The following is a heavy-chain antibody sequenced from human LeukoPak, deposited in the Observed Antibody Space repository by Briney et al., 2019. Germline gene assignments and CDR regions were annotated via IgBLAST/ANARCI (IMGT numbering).Heavy chain of an antibody. D-gene: IGHD2-2*01. CDR3: TRGDQSNPFDY. V-gene: IGHV3-66*01. J-gene: IGHJ4*02. CDR2: IYSGGST. CDR1: GFNVSRNY. Sequence: GGSLRLSCAASGFNVSRNYMSWVRQAPGKGLEWVSVIYSGGSTYYADSVKGRFTISRDNSKNTVYLQINSLRAGDAAVYYCTRGDQSNPFDYWGQGTLVTVSS.